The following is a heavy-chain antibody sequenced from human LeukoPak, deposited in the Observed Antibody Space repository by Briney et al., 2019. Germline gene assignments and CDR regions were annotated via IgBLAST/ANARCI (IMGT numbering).Heavy chain of an antibody. CDR3: ARVGYSSSWYGSYYYYYMDV. Sequence: GGSLRLSCAASGFTFSSYWMSWVRQAPGKGLEWVANINQHGSEKYYVDSVKGRFTISRDNAKNSLYLQMNSLRAEDTAVYYCARVGYSSSWYGSYYYYYMDVWGKGTTVTVSS. CDR2: INQHGSEK. CDR1: GFTFSSYW. D-gene: IGHD6-13*01. V-gene: IGHV3-7*01. J-gene: IGHJ6*03.